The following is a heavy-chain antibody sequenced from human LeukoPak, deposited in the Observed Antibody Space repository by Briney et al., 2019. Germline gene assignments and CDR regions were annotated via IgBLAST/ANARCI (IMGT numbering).Heavy chain of an antibody. CDR1: GYTFTSYA. Sequence: GASVTVSCTASGYTFTSYAMHWVRQAPGQRLEWMGSINAGNGNTKFSQNLQGRVTIARDTSASTAYMELSSLRSEDTAVYYCAREPSSGSSNYYLDQWGQGTLVTVSS. D-gene: IGHD2-2*01. CDR2: INAGNGNT. V-gene: IGHV1-3*01. CDR3: AREPSSGSSNYYLDQ. J-gene: IGHJ4*02.